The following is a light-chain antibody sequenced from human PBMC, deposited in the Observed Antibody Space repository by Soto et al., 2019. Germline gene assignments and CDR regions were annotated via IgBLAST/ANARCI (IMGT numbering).Light chain of an antibody. CDR2: GTS. Sequence: EIVMTQSPATLSVSPGERATLSCRASQSVSSNLAWYQQKPGQAPRLLFYGTSTRGTGVPSRFSGTGSGTDFTLTIFSLQSEDFAVYYCQQSNKWPYTFGQGTKLEIK. CDR3: QQSNKWPYT. J-gene: IGKJ2*01. V-gene: IGKV3-15*01. CDR1: QSVSSN.